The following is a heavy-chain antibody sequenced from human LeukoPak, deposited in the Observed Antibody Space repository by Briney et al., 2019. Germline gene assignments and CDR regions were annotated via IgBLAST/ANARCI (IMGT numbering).Heavy chain of an antibody. CDR3: AKDLQGCSSTSCYLGMDV. D-gene: IGHD2-2*01. J-gene: IGHJ6*04. Sequence: GGSLRLSCAASGLRFSDYYVSWIRQAPGKGLQWVSYISSGGDIMHYADSVKGRFTSSRDNAKNSLYLQMNSLRAEDTAVYYCAKDLQGCSSTSCYLGMDVWGKGTTVTISS. V-gene: IGHV3-11*01. CDR2: ISSGGDIM. CDR1: GLRFSDYY.